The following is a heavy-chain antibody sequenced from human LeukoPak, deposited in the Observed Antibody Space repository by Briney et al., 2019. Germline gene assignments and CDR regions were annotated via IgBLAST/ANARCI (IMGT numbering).Heavy chain of an antibody. V-gene: IGHV4-59*12. J-gene: IGHJ5*02. CDR3: ARGRSGWYVSP. Sequence: SETLSLTCTVSGGSISSYYWSWIRQPPGKGLEWIGYIYHSGSTYYNPSLKSRVTISVDTSKNQFSLKLSSVTAADTAVYYCARGRSGWYVSPWGQGTLVTVSS. D-gene: IGHD6-19*01. CDR1: GGSISSYY. CDR2: IYHSGST.